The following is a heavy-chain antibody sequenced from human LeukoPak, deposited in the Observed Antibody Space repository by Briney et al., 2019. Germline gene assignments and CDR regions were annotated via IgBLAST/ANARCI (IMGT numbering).Heavy chain of an antibody. D-gene: IGHD3-22*01. CDR2: ITSSSSYI. CDR1: SRYS. V-gene: IGHV3-21*04. J-gene: IGHJ4*02. Sequence: SRYSMKSVRQTTGKGLEWVSSITSSSSYIYYADSVKGRFTISRDNSKNTLYLQMNSLRAEDTAVYYCAKADSSGYYGGHIAYCGQGSLLTVSS. CDR3: AKADSSGYYGGHIAY.